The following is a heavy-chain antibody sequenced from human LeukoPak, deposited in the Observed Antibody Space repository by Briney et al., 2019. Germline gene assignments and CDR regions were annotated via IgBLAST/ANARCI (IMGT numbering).Heavy chain of an antibody. Sequence: MSSQTLSLTCAVSGGSISSGGYSWSWIRQPPGKGLEWIGYIYYSGSTYYNPSLKSRVTISVDTSKNQFSLKLSSVTAADTAVYYCARGYEVIASDYWGQGTLVTVSS. CDR3: ARGYEVIASDY. CDR2: IYYSGST. J-gene: IGHJ4*02. V-gene: IGHV4-30-4*07. D-gene: IGHD2-21*01. CDR1: GGSISSGGYS.